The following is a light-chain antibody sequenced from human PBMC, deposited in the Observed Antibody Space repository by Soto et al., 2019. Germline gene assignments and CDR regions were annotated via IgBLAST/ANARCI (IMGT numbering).Light chain of an antibody. CDR1: QSVSSSY. V-gene: IGKV3-20*01. CDR3: QQYGISPDT. J-gene: IGKJ5*01. Sequence: EIVLTQSPGTLSLSPGERATLSCRASQSVSSSYLAWYQQKPGQAPRLLIYGASSRATGIPDRFSGSGSGTDFTLTISRLEPEDFAVYYGQQYGISPDTFGQGTRLEIK. CDR2: GAS.